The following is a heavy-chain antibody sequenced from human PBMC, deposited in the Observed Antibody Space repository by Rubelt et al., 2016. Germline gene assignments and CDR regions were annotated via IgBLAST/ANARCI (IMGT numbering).Heavy chain of an antibody. D-gene: IGHD1-1*01. CDR1: GYSFTTYW. CDR3: ARLERFFGPFDP. V-gene: IGHV5-51*01. J-gene: IGHJ5*02. Sequence: EVQLVQSGAEVKKPGESLKISCKGSGYSFTTYWIGWVRQMPGKGLEWMGIIYPGDSDTRYSPPAQAQVTTAADNAISTAYLQWSSLKASDTAMYYCARLERFFGPFDPWGQGSLVTVSS. CDR2: IYPGDSDT.